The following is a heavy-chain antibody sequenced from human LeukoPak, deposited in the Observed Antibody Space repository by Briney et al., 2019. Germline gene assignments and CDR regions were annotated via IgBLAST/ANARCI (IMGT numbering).Heavy chain of an antibody. Sequence: GGSLRLSCAASGFTFNTYAMSRVRQAPGKGLEWVSVIYWDGSSYYAESVKGRFTISRDNSKNSLYIQMNSLRAEDTAVYYCARSFYDILIGYYQYFDYWGQGTLVTVSS. D-gene: IGHD3-9*01. J-gene: IGHJ4*02. CDR1: GFTFNTYA. V-gene: IGHV3-66*01. CDR3: ARSFYDILIGYYQYFDY. CDR2: IYWDGSS.